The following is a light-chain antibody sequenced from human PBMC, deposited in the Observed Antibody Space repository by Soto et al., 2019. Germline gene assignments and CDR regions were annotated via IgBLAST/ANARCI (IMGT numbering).Light chain of an antibody. CDR2: AAS. CDR1: QGTSSW. CDR3: QQGNRCPYT. Sequence: DIQMPPSPSSVSAAVGDRATITCRASQGTSSWLAWYQQKPGKAPKLLIYAASSLQSGVPSRFSGSGSGTDFTLTISSLQPEDFATYYCQQGNRCPYTFGQGTKVDIK. J-gene: IGKJ2*01. V-gene: IGKV1-12*01.